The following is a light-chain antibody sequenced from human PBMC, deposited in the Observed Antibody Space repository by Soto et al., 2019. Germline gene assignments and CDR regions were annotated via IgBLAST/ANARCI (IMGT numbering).Light chain of an antibody. V-gene: IGKV1-12*01. CDR1: QDISTW. CDR3: QQTKTFPRLT. J-gene: IGKJ4*01. CDR2: AAS. Sequence: DIQMTQSPSSVSASVGDRVTITCRASQDISTWLAWMQLRPGQAPKLLIYAASTLQSGVPSRFSGSGSGTEFTLTISGLQPEDLATYFCQQTKTFPRLTFGGGTKVEI.